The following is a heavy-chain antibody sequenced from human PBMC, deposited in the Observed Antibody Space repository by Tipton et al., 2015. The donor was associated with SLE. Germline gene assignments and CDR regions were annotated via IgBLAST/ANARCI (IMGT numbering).Heavy chain of an antibody. CDR1: GFTFDDYT. CDR2: ISWDGGST. J-gene: IGHJ4*02. V-gene: IGHV3-43*01. CDR3: AVSSGWVY. D-gene: IGHD6-19*01. Sequence: SLRLSCAASGFTFDDYTMHWVRQAPGKGLEWVSLISWDGGSTYYADSVKGRFTISRDNAKNSLYLQMNSLRAEDTALYYCAVSSGWVYWGQGTLVTVSS.